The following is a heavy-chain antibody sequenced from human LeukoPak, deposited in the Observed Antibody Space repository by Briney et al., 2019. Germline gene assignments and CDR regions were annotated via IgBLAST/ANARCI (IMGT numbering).Heavy chain of an antibody. V-gene: IGHV6-1*01. J-gene: IGHJ4*02. Sequence: SQTLSLTCAISGDSVSRNSAAWNWVRQSPSRGLEWLGRTYYRSKWYSDYAVSVRGRMTVDPDTSKNLFSLQLNSVTPEDSAVYYCARAHPGFDFWGQGTLVTVSS. CDR2: TYYRSKWYS. CDR3: ARAHPGFDF. CDR1: GDSVSRNSAA.